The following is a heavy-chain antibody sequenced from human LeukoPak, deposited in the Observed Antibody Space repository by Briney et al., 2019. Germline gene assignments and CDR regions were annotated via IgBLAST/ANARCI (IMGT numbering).Heavy chain of an antibody. CDR1: GFTFNNYG. V-gene: IGHV3-33*01. Sequence: GGSLRPSCAASGFTFNNYGMHWVRQAPGKGLEWVAAIWYDGSNKYYADSVKGRFTISRDNSKNTLYLQMNSLRAEDTALYYCARGQEYYYDSSAYSKFVYWGQGTLVTVSS. D-gene: IGHD3-22*01. J-gene: IGHJ4*02. CDR2: IWYDGSNK. CDR3: ARGQEYYYDSSAYSKFVY.